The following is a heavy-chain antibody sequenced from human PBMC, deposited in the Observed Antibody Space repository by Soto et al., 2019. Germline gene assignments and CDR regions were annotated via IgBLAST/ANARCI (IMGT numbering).Heavy chain of an antibody. J-gene: IGHJ5*02. Sequence: WETLSLTCAVYGASPSDNYWNWLRQPPGKGLEWLGEINNSGNTNYNPSLRSRVTISSDTSKNQLSLNLRSVSAADTAVYYCARGRGEFDVWGQGTPVTVSS. CDR3: ARGRGEFDV. CDR1: GASPSDNY. CDR2: INNSGNT. D-gene: IGHD2-21*01. V-gene: IGHV4-34*01.